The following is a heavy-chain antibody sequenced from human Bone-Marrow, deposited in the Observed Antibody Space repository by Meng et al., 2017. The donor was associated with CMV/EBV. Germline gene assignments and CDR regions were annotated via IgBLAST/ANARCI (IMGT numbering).Heavy chain of an antibody. D-gene: IGHD6-19*01. Sequence: GSLRLSCAVSGGSISSSNRWSWVRQPPGKGLEWIGEIYHSGSTNYNPSLKSRVTISVDKSKNQFSLKLSSVTAADTAVYYCARAHAVARYYHWGQGTLVTVSS. CDR3: ARAHAVARYYH. J-gene: IGHJ5*02. CDR1: GGSISSSNR. CDR2: IYHSGST. V-gene: IGHV4-4*02.